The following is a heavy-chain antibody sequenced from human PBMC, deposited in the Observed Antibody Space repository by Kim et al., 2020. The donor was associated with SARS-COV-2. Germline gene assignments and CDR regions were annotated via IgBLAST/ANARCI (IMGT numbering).Heavy chain of an antibody. D-gene: IGHD3-22*01. CDR3: ARDYYDSSGGFYYYGMDV. J-gene: IGHJ6*02. Sequence: SVKVSCKASGGTFSSYAISWVRQAPGQGLEWMGGIIPIFGTANYAQKFQGRVTITADESTSTAYMELSSLRSEDTAVYYCARDYYDSSGGFYYYGMDVWGQGTTVTVSS. CDR2: IIPIFGTA. V-gene: IGHV1-69*13. CDR1: GGTFSSYA.